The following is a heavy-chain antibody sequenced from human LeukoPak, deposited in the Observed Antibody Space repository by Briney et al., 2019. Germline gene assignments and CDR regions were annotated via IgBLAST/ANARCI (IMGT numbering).Heavy chain of an antibody. D-gene: IGHD6-13*01. CDR1: GYSFTSYW. CDR2: IFPGDSDT. J-gene: IGHJ4*02. CDR3: ARYSNLISGAGWIDY. V-gene: IGHV5-51*01. Sequence: GESLKISCKGSGYSFTSYWIGWVRQMPGKGLQCMRLIFPGDSDTRYGPSFQGQVTFSADRSISTAYLQWSSLKASDAAIYYCARYSNLISGAGWIDYWGQGTLVTVSS.